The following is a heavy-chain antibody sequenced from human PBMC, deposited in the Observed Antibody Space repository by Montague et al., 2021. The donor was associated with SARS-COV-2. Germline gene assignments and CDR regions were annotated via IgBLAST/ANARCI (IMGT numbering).Heavy chain of an antibody. J-gene: IGHJ4*02. V-gene: IGHV3-33*01. CDR3: AREKKEVQMDY. CDR2: IWYDGSNS. CDR1: GFSFSDYA. D-gene: IGHD5-24*01. Sequence: SLRLSCAASGFSFSDYAMHWVRQAPGLALEWVAVIWYDGSNSYYADSVKGRFTISRDNSENAVYLQMNSLTADDTAIYYCAREKKEVQMDYWGLGTLVTVSS.